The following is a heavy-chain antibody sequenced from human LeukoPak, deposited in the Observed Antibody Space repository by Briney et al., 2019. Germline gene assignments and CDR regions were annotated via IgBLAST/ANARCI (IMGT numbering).Heavy chain of an antibody. V-gene: IGHV3-48*02. D-gene: IGHD3-10*01. J-gene: IGHJ4*02. CDR3: AREGSGSYLDY. CDR2: ISSSSSTI. CDR1: GXTFSSYS. Sequence: PGGSLRLSCAASGXTFSSYSMNWVRQAPGKGLESVSYISSSSSTIYYADSVKGQFTISKDNAKNSLYLKMNRLRDEDTAVSDWAREGSGSYLDYWGQGNLVTVSS.